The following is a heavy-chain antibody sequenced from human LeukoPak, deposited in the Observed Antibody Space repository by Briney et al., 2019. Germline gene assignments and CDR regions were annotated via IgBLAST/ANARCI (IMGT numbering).Heavy chain of an antibody. V-gene: IGHV3-30-3*01. J-gene: IGHJ1*01. CDR2: ISYDGSNK. D-gene: IGHD3-22*01. CDR1: GFTFSSYA. Sequence: GGSLRLSCAASGFTFSSYAMRWVRQAPGKGLEWVAVISYDGSNKYYADSVKGRFSISRDNSKNTLYLQMNSLRAEDTAVYYCATYSSLNRREFQYWGQGTLLTVSS. CDR3: ATYSSLNRREFQY.